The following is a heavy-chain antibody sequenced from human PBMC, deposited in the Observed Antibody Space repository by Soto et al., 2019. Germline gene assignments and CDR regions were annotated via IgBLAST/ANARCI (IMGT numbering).Heavy chain of an antibody. D-gene: IGHD3-10*01. CDR3: ARSTYYYGSGSYYPKGYYYYYGMDV. Sequence: QVQLVESGGGVVQPGRSLRLSCAASGFTFSSYAMHWVRQAPGKGLEWVAVISYDGSNKYYADSVKGRFTISRDKSKNTLYLQMNSLRAEDTAVYYCARSTYYYGSGSYYPKGYYYYYGMDVWGQGTTVTVSS. J-gene: IGHJ6*02. CDR1: GFTFSSYA. V-gene: IGHV3-30-3*01. CDR2: ISYDGSNK.